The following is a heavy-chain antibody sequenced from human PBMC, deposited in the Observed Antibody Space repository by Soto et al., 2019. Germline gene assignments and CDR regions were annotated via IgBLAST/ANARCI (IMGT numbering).Heavy chain of an antibody. V-gene: IGHV3-30*18. CDR2: ISYDGGSK. J-gene: IGHJ4*02. CDR1: GFTFSTYG. CDR3: AKEQLAMTVVVADYFAS. D-gene: IGHD3-22*01. Sequence: QVQLVESGGGVVQPGKSLRLSCAASGFTFSTYGIHWVRQAPGKGLEWVALISYDGGSKYYGDSVKGRFIISRDNSHNTVSLQMNSLRADDTAVYFCAKEQLAMTVVVADYFASSGQGTLGTVSS.